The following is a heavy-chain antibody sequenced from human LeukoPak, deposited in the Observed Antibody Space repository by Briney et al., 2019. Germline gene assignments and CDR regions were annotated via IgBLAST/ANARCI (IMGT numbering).Heavy chain of an antibody. CDR1: GASISSYY. Sequence: SETLSLTCTVSGASISSYYWNWIRQPAGKGLEWIGRIYSSGSTNYNPSLKSRVTISVDTSKNQFSLKLSSVTAADTAVYYCARDIAAAAANDYWGQGTLVTVSS. CDR2: IYSSGST. D-gene: IGHD6-13*01. V-gene: IGHV4-4*07. CDR3: ARDIAAAAANDY. J-gene: IGHJ4*02.